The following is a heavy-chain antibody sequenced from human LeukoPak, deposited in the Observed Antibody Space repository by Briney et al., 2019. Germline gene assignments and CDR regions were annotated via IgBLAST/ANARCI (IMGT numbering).Heavy chain of an antibody. J-gene: IGHJ3*02. D-gene: IGHD2-2*02. CDR2: ISSSSSTI. Sequence: GGSLRLSCAASGFTFSSYSMNWVRQAPGKGLEWVSYISSSSSTIYYADSVEGRFTISRDNAKNSLYLQMNSLRDEDTAVYYCAREEIVVVPAAIGGAFDIWGQGTMVTVSS. V-gene: IGHV3-48*02. CDR3: AREEIVVVPAAIGGAFDI. CDR1: GFTFSSYS.